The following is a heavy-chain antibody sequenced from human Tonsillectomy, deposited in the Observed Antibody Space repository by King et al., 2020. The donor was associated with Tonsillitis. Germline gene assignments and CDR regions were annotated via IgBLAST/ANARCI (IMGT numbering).Heavy chain of an antibody. Sequence: VQLVESGGDLVQPGGSLRLSCAASGFTFSDSWMTWVRQTPGKGLEWVANIKRDGSQKYYVDSVKGRFTISRDNAKNSLYLQMNSLRAEDTAVYYCARDMTPSDSTFSYDALDIWGQGTMVTVSS. CDR1: GFTFSDSW. CDR2: IKRDGSQK. CDR3: ARDMTPSDSTFSYDALDI. J-gene: IGHJ3*02. D-gene: IGHD2/OR15-2a*01. V-gene: IGHV3-7*03.